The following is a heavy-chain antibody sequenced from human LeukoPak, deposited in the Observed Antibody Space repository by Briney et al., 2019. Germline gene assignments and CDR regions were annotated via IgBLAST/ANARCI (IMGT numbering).Heavy chain of an antibody. CDR3: AREVDYYDSSGPYYFDY. Sequence: ASVKVSCKASGGTFSSYAISWVRQAPGQGLEWMGGIIPIFGTANYAQKFQGRVTITADKSTSTAYMELSSLRSEDTAVYYCAREVDYYDSSGPYYFDYWGQGTLVTVSS. CDR1: GGTFSSYA. CDR2: IIPIFGTA. V-gene: IGHV1-69*06. D-gene: IGHD3-22*01. J-gene: IGHJ4*02.